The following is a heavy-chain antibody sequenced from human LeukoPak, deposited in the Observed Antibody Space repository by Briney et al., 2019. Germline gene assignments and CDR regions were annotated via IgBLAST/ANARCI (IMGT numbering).Heavy chain of an antibody. Sequence: SETLSLTCAVYGGSISGYYWSWIRQPPGKGLEWIGEINHSGSTNYNPSLESRVIISVDTSKNQFSLKLSSVTAADTAVYYCARHECGGSCYPEDYWGQGTLVTVSS. D-gene: IGHD2-15*01. CDR3: ARHECGGSCYPEDY. V-gene: IGHV4-34*01. CDR1: GGSISGYY. CDR2: INHSGST. J-gene: IGHJ4*02.